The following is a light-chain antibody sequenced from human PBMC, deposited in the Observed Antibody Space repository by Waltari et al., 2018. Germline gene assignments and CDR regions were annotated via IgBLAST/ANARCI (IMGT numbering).Light chain of an antibody. CDR2: VNSDGSH. CDR3: QTGGHGTWV. V-gene: IGLV4-69*01. J-gene: IGLJ3*02. Sequence: QLVLPQSPSASASLGASVKLTCTLSSGHSHNTIPWHQQQPEKGPRYLLNVNSDGSHNKGVGIPDRFSGSSSGAERYLTISSLQSEDEADYYCQTGGHGTWVFGGGTRLTVL. CDR1: SGHSHNT.